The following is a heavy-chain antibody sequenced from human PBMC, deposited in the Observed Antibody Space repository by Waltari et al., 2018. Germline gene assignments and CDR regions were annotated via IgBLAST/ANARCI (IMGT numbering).Heavy chain of an antibody. J-gene: IGHJ6*02. V-gene: IGHV7-4-1*02. Sequence: QVQLVQSGSELKKPGASVKVSCKASGSTFTSYAMNWVRLAPGQGLEWMGWINNNTWNPTYAQGFTGRFVFSLDTSVSTAYLQISSLKAEDTAVYYCARVGYPRSSGRIPGGMDVWGQGTTVTVSS. D-gene: IGHD2-15*01. CDR2: INNNTWNP. CDR3: ARVGYPRSSGRIPGGMDV. CDR1: GSTFTSYA.